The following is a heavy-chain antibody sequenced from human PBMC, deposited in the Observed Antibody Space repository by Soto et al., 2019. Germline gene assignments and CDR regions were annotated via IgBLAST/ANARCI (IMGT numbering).Heavy chain of an antibody. CDR3: ASSFRLYYYGSGSYSDY. V-gene: IGHV4-34*01. Sequence: QVQLQQWGAGLLKPSETLSLTCAVYGGSFSGYYWSWIRQPPGKGLEWIGEINHSGSTNYNPSLKSRVTISVDTSKNQFSLKLSSVTAADTAVYYCASSFRLYYYGSGSYSDYWGQGTLVTVSS. CDR1: GGSFSGYY. CDR2: INHSGST. D-gene: IGHD3-10*01. J-gene: IGHJ4*02.